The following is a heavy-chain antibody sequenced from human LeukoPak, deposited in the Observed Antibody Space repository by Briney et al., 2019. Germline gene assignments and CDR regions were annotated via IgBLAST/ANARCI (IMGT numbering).Heavy chain of an antibody. CDR1: GLTVSSNY. CDR3: ARSGGCSSTSCYSRLDAFDI. D-gene: IGHD2-2*02. V-gene: IGHV3-53*01. CDR2: IYSGGST. Sequence: GGSLRLSCAASGLTVSSNYMSWVRQAPGKGLEWVSVIYSGGSTYYADSVKGRFTISRDNSKNTLYLQMNSLRAEDTAVYYCARSGGCSSTSCYSRLDAFDIWGQGTMVTVSS. J-gene: IGHJ3*02.